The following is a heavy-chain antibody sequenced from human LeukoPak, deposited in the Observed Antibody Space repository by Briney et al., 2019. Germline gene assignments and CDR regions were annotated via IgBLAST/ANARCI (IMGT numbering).Heavy chain of an antibody. D-gene: IGHD3-16*02. CDR1: GFTFDDYA. V-gene: IGHV3-74*01. Sequence: GGSLRLSCAASGFTFDDYAMHWVRQAPGKGLEWVSCISFDGSDATYADSVKGRFTISRDNAKNTLHLQMDSLTVEDTAVYYCAVSNWMDPWGQGTLVTVSS. CDR3: AVSNWMDP. J-gene: IGHJ5*02. CDR2: ISFDGSDA.